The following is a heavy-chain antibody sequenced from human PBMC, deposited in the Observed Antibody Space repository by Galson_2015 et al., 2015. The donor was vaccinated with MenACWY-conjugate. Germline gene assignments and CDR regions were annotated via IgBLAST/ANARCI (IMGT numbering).Heavy chain of an antibody. Sequence: SLRLSCAASGFTFSSYWMNWVRQAPGKGLEWVANIKKDGSEKFYVDSVKGRFTISRDKAENSLYLQMNSLRAEDTAVYYCATDFVSGYWGQGTLVTVSS. CDR3: ATDFVSGY. CDR2: IKKDGSEK. J-gene: IGHJ4*02. CDR1: GFTFSSYW. V-gene: IGHV3-7*03. D-gene: IGHD3-10*01.